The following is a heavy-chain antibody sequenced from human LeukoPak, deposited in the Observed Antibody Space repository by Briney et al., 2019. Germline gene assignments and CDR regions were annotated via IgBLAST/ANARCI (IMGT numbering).Heavy chain of an antibody. CDR3: AREVYSNGMDV. CDR2: IYYSGGT. V-gene: IGHV4-59*12. Sequence: SETLSLTCAVYGESFSGYYWSWIRQPPGKGLEWIGYIYYSGGTHYNPSLKSRVTISVDRSKNQFSLKLSSVTAADTAVYYCAREVYSNGMDVWGQGTTVTVSS. D-gene: IGHD1-26*01. CDR1: GESFSGYY. J-gene: IGHJ6*02.